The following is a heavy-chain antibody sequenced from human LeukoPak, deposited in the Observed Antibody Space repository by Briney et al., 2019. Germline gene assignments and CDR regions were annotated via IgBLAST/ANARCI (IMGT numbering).Heavy chain of an antibody. CDR2: ISPNGADT. J-gene: IGHJ6*03. CDR1: GYTFTGHY. CDR3: ARAAIAVAGDYHYHYMDV. V-gene: IGHV1-2*02. Sequence: GASVKVSCKASGYTFTGHYMHWVRLAPGQGLEWMGWISPNGADTDYAQRFQGRVTMTRDTSISTAYMELSRLRSDDTAVYYCARAAIAVAGDYHYHYMDVWGKGTTVTVSS. D-gene: IGHD6-19*01.